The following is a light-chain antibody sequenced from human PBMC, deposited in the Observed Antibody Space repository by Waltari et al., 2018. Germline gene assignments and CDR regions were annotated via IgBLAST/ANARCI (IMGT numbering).Light chain of an antibody. Sequence: QAALTQPAPVSGSPGQSITIPCTGTNRDVGNYNLVSWYQKHPGKAPKLIIYEVTNRPSGISDRFSGFKTGNTASLTISGLQAEDEADYYCCSYAGSWIWVFGGGTELTVL. V-gene: IGLV2-23*02. J-gene: IGLJ3*02. CDR3: CSYAGSWIWV. CDR1: NRDVGNYNL. CDR2: EVT.